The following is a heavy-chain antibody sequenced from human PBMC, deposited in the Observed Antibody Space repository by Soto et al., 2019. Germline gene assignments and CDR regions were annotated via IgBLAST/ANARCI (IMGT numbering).Heavy chain of an antibody. V-gene: IGHV1-69*13. D-gene: IGHD2-15*01. J-gene: IGHJ6*02. CDR1: GGTFSSYA. Sequence: GASVKVSCKASGGTFSSYAISWVRLAPGQGLEWMGGIIPLFNAPSYAQMFQGRVTITADESTSTAYLELSSLRSEDTAVYYCARDVEAASYYYGMDVWGQGTTVTVSS. CDR3: ARDVEAASYYYGMDV. CDR2: IIPLFNAP.